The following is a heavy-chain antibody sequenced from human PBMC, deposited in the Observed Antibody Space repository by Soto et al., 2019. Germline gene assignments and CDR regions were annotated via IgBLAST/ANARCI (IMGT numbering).Heavy chain of an antibody. V-gene: IGHV4-59*01. D-gene: IGHD3-9*01. CDR2: IYYSGST. CDR1: GGSISSYY. CDR3: ARASGYFDWLLNYYYYYVMDV. J-gene: IGHJ6*02. Sequence: PSETLSLTCTVSGGSISSYYWSWIRQPPGKGLEWIGYIYYSGSTNYNPSLKSRVTISVDTSKNQFSLKLSSVTAADTAVYYCARASGYFDWLLNYYYYYVMDVWGQGTTVTVSS.